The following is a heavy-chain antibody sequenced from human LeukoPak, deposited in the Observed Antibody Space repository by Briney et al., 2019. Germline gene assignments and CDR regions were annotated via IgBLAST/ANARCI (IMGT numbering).Heavy chain of an antibody. CDR2: ISGYNGDT. D-gene: IGHD5-12*01. Sequence: ASVKVSCKASGYTFTHHGISWVRQAPGQGLEWMGWISGYNGDTIYAQKLQGRVTMTTDRSTTTAYMELSSLRSEDTAVYYCARSPKGELRDSGYDHGFDYWGQGTLVTVSS. J-gene: IGHJ4*02. CDR1: GYTFTHHG. CDR3: ARSPKGELRDSGYDHGFDY. V-gene: IGHV1-18*01.